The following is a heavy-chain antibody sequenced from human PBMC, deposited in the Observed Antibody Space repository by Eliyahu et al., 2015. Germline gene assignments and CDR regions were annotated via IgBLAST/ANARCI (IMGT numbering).Heavy chain of an antibody. J-gene: IGHJ3*02. D-gene: IGHD3-10*01. CDR1: GLIVSNNY. CDR2: IYSDGTT. CDR3: ARDDLVRAFGAFDI. Sequence: EVQLVESGGGLIQPGGSLRLSCAASGLIVSNNYMSWVRQAPGKGLEWVSIIYSDGTTYYTDSVKGRFTISRDKSKNTLYLQMNSLRVEDTAVYYCARDDLVRAFGAFDIWGQGTMVTVSS. V-gene: IGHV3-53*01.